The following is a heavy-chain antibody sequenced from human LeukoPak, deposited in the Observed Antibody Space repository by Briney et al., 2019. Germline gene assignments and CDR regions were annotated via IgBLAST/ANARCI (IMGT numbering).Heavy chain of an antibody. CDR1: GGSIRGIRGYY. CDR3: VRQGKFCTTSSCSIRDAFDI. V-gene: IGHV4-61*08. CDR2: ITYSGYT. D-gene: IGHD2-8*01. J-gene: IGHJ3*02. Sequence: SETLSLTCTVSGGSIRGIRGYYWNWIRQSPGRGLEWVGFITYSGYTDHNPALKSRVNISIDTSKNKFSLSLSSVTAADTAVYFCVRQGKFCTTSSCSIRDAFDIWGQGTTVIVSS.